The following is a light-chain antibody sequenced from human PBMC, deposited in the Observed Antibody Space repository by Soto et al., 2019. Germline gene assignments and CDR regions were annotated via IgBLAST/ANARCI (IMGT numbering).Light chain of an antibody. CDR1: NSNIGAAYD. V-gene: IGLV1-40*01. CDR2: GDI. Sequence: QSVLTQPPSVSGAPGQRVTISCTGSNSNIGAAYDVHWYQQIPGTAPKLLIYGDINRPSGVPDRFSGSKSGTSASLAITGLQADDEADYYCQSYDTTLSGVVFGGGTKLTVL. J-gene: IGLJ2*01. CDR3: QSYDTTLSGVV.